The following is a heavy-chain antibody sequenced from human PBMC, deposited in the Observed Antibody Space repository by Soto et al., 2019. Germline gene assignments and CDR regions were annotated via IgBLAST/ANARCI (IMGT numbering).Heavy chain of an antibody. J-gene: IGHJ4*02. CDR2: ISGSGGST. V-gene: IGHV3-23*01. Sequence: GGSLRLSCAASGFTFSSYAMSWVRQAPGKGLEWVSAISGSGGSTYYADSVKGRFTISRDNSKNTLYLQMNSLRAWDTAVYYFAKRVVVTAIFDYSGQGTLVTVSS. D-gene: IGHD2-21*02. CDR3: AKRVVVTAIFDY. CDR1: GFTFSSYA.